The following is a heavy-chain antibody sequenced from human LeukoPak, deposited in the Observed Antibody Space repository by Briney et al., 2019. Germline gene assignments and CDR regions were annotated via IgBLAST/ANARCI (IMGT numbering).Heavy chain of an antibody. V-gene: IGHV1-2*02. J-gene: IGHJ5*02. CDR2: INPNSGGT. Sequence: ASVKVSCKASGYTFTGYYMHWVRQAPGQGLEWMGWINPNSGGTNYAQKFQGRVTMTRDTSISTAYMELSRLRSDDTAVYYCARELWGIVVVVALPRFDPWGQGTLVTVSS. CDR3: ARELWGIVVVVALPRFDP. D-gene: IGHD2-15*01. CDR1: GYTFTGYY.